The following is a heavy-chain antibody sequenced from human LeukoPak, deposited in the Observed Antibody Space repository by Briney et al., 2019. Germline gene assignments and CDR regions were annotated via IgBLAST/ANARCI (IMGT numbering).Heavy chain of an antibody. CDR3: ARVASGSSYRPFDC. Sequence: SGGSLRLSCAASGFTFSSYAMHWVRQAPGKGLEWVAVISYDGSNKYYADSVKGRFTISRDNSKNTLYLQMNSLRAEDTAVYYCARVASGSSYRPFDCWGQGTLVTVSS. J-gene: IGHJ4*02. D-gene: IGHD3-10*01. CDR2: ISYDGSNK. CDR1: GFTFSSYA. V-gene: IGHV3-30*04.